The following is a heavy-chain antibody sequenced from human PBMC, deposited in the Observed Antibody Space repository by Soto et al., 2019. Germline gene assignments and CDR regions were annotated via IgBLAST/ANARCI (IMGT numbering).Heavy chain of an antibody. V-gene: IGHV3-30*18. D-gene: IGHD3-3*01. CDR1: GFTFSSYG. Sequence: GGSLRLSCAASGFTFSSYGMHWVRQAPGKGLEWVAVISYDGSNKYYADSVKGRFTISRDNSKNTLYLQMNSLRAEDTAVYYCAKEWGMRITIFGVVQPHFDYWGQGTLVTVSS. CDR3: AKEWGMRITIFGVVQPHFDY. J-gene: IGHJ4*02. CDR2: ISYDGSNK.